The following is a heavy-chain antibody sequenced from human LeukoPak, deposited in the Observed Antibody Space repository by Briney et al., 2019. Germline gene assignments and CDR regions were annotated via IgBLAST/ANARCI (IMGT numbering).Heavy chain of an antibody. CDR2: IFHSGST. CDR3: ARLYQGKRPPDY. D-gene: IGHD6-25*01. Sequence: PSETLSLTRTVSGDSIFSTTYYWGWIRQPPGKGLEWIGSIFHSGSTYYNPSLKSRLTISVDTSKNQLSLRLRSVTAADTAVYYCARLYQGKRPPDYWGQGTLVTVSS. V-gene: IGHV4-39*01. J-gene: IGHJ4*02. CDR1: GDSIFSTTYY.